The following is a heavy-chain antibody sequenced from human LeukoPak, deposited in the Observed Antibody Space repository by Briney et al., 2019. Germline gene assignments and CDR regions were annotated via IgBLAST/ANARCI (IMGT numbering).Heavy chain of an antibody. Sequence: PSQTLSLTCTVSGGSISSGDYYWSWIRQPPGKGLEWIGYIYYSGSTYYKPSLKSRVTISVDTSKNQFSLKLSSVTAADTAVYYCATMVRGVSPHFDYWGQGTLVTVSS. CDR3: ATMVRGVSPHFDY. CDR2: IYYSGST. V-gene: IGHV4-30-4*01. D-gene: IGHD3-10*01. J-gene: IGHJ4*02. CDR1: GGSISSGDYY.